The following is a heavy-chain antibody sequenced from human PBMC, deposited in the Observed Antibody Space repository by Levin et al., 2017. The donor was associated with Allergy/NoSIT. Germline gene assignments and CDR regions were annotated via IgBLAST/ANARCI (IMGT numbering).Heavy chain of an antibody. D-gene: IGHD6-13*01. CDR1: GFTFSSYG. J-gene: IGHJ4*02. CDR2: ISYDGSNK. V-gene: IGHV3-30*03. Sequence: PGGSLRLSCAASGFTFSSYGMHWVRQAPGKGLEWVAVISYDGSNKYYADSVKGRFTISRDNSKNTLYLQMNSLRAEDTAVYYCAAYSRSSWYQRSGVSSLDYWGQGTLVTVSS. CDR3: AAYSRSSWYQRSGVSSLDY.